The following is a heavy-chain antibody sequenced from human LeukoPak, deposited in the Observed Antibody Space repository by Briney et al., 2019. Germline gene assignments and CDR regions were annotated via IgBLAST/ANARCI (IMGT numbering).Heavy chain of an antibody. CDR2: ISGSGDHT. CDR3: ANYGSGTSGAFEN. Sequence: GGSLILSCAASGFTFSTYAMNWVRQAPGKGLEWVSAISGSGDHTYYAESVKGRFTISRDNSKNTLDLQMNSLRVEDTALYYCANYGSGTSGAFENWGQGTMVTVSS. J-gene: IGHJ3*02. V-gene: IGHV3-23*01. CDR1: GFTFSTYA. D-gene: IGHD3-10*01.